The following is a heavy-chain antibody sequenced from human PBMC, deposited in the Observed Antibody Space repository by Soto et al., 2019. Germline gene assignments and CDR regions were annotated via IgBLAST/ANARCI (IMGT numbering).Heavy chain of an antibody. D-gene: IGHD6-19*01. J-gene: IGHJ4*02. CDR3: ARQMSSGLWAFDS. V-gene: IGHV4-39*01. Sequence: AWIRQPPGKGLEWIGSLSSTVITTHNPSLGSRFTISVDAPNNKFSLEVTSVTAADTGFYYCARQMSSGLWAFDSWGQGTPVTVSS. CDR2: LSSTVIT.